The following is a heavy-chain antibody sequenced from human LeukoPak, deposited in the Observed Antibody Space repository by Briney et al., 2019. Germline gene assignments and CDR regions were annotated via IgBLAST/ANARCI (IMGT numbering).Heavy chain of an antibody. D-gene: IGHD2-2*01. CDR3: ARDSASSTSAYFDY. V-gene: IGHV4-59*01. CDR1: GGSISSYY. J-gene: IGHJ4*02. Sequence: SETLSLTCTVSGGSISSYYWSWIRQPPGKGLEWIGYIYYSGSTNYNPSLTSRVTISVDTSKNQFSLKLSSVTAADTAVYYCARDSASSTSAYFDYWGQGTLVTVSS. CDR2: IYYSGST.